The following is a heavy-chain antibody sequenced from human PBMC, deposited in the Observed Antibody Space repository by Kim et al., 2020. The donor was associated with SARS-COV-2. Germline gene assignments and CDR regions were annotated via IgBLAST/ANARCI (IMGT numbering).Heavy chain of an antibody. V-gene: IGHV3-30*03. CDR3: STSVDTAMAVYYYYAMDV. CDR1: GFTFSSYG. D-gene: IGHD5-18*01. J-gene: IGHJ6*02. Sequence: GGSLRLSCAASGFTFSSYGMHWVRQAPGKGLEWVAVISDDGSNTYFADSVKGRFTVSRDNSKNTLYLQMNRLIAEDTAVYYCSTSVDTAMAVYYYYAMDVWGQGTTVTVSS. CDR2: ISDDGSNT.